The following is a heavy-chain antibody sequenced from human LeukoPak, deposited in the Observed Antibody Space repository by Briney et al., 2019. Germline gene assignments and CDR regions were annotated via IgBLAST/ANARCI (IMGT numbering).Heavy chain of an antibody. CDR2: INTDGRTT. CDR3: TRSLIGINDH. D-gene: IGHD3-16*02. Sequence: GGSLRLSCAASGFTFSSHWMHWVRQVPGKGLVWVSRINTDGRTTNYAASVKGRFTISRDNAKNTLYLQMNSLSAEDTAVYYCTRSLIGINDHWGQGTLVTVSS. CDR1: GFTFSSHW. J-gene: IGHJ5*02. V-gene: IGHV3-74*01.